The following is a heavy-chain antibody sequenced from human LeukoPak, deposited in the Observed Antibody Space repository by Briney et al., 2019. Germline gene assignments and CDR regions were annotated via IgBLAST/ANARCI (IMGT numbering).Heavy chain of an antibody. Sequence: SVKVSCKASGGTFSSYAIRWVRQAPGQGLEWMGGIIPIFGTANYAQKFQGRVTITADESTSTAYMELSSLRSEDTAVYYCARDWDYYDSSGHDAFDIWGQGTMVTVSS. J-gene: IGHJ3*02. CDR2: IIPIFGTA. V-gene: IGHV1-69*13. CDR1: GGTFSSYA. D-gene: IGHD3-22*01. CDR3: ARDWDYYDSSGHDAFDI.